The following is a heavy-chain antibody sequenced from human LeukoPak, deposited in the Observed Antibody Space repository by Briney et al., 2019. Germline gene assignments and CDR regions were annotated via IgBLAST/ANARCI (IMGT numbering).Heavy chain of an antibody. CDR1: GYTFTSYA. CDR2: INTNTGNP. J-gene: IGHJ6*02. D-gene: IGHD3-9*01. V-gene: IGHV7-4-1*02. CDR3: ARLNDIWGPPDGMDV. Sequence: ASVKVSCKASGYTFTSYAMNWVRQAPGQGLEWMGWINTNTGNPTYAQGFTGRFVFSLDTSVSTAYLQISSPKAEDTAVYYCARLNDIWGPPDGMDVWGQGTTVTVSS.